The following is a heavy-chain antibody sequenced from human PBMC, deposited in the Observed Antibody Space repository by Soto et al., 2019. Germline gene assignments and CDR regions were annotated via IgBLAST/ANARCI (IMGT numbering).Heavy chain of an antibody. D-gene: IGHD3-10*01. Sequence: QVQLVQSGAEVKKPGASVKVSCKASGYTFTSYDINWVRQATGQGLEWMGWMNPNSGNTGYAQKFQGRVTMTRNTSISTAYMELSSLRSEDTAVDYCARGRDTMVRGVNWFDPWGQGTLVTVSS. J-gene: IGHJ5*02. V-gene: IGHV1-8*01. CDR1: GYTFTSYD. CDR3: ARGRDTMVRGVNWFDP. CDR2: MNPNSGNT.